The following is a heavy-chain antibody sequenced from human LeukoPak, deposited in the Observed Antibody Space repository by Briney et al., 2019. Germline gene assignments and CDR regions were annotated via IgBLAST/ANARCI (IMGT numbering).Heavy chain of an antibody. CDR3: AIRGYSYGKYYFDY. CDR1: GGSFSGYY. CDR2: INHSGST. Sequence: SETLSLTCAVYGGSFSGYYWSWIRQPPGKGLEWIEEINHSGSTNYNPSLKSRVTISVDTSKKQFSLKLSSVTAADTAVYYCAIRGYSYGKYYFDYWGQGTLVTVSS. J-gene: IGHJ4*02. D-gene: IGHD5-18*01. V-gene: IGHV4-34*01.